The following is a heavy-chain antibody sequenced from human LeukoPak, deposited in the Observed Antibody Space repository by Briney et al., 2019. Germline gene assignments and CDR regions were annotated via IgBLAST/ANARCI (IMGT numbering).Heavy chain of an antibody. CDR2: ISQSDDRT. D-gene: IGHD5-18*01. CDR3: AKYRPDSYGYRDY. CDR1: GFTLSNYW. Sequence: GGSLRLSCSASGFTLSNYWIHWVRQAPGKGLEWVSSISQSDDRTYYADSVKGRFTISRDNSKNTLYLQMNSLRAEDTALYYCAKYRPDSYGYRDYWGQGTLITVSS. V-gene: IGHV3-23*01. J-gene: IGHJ4*02.